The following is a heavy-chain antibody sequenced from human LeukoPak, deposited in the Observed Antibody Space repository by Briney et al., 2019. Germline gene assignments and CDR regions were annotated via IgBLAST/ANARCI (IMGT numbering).Heavy chain of an antibody. CDR3: ARDYVGDNWFDP. J-gene: IGHJ5*02. CDR2: ISPNSGGT. Sequence: ASVKVSCKASGYTFTDYYMHWVRQAPGQGLEWMGWISPNSGGTNYAQKFQGRVTMTRDTSISTAYMELSRLRSDDTAVYYCARDYVGDNWFDPWGQGTLVTVSS. V-gene: IGHV1-2*02. CDR1: GYTFTDYY. D-gene: IGHD3-16*01.